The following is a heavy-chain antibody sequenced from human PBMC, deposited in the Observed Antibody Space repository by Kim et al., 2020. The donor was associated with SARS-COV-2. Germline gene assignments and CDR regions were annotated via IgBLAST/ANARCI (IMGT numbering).Heavy chain of an antibody. CDR1: GLTFRSYE. Sequence: GSLRLSCAASGLTFRSYEMNWVRQAPGKGLEWVSYISGSGSSKYYADSVKGRFTISRDNAKDSLYLQMNGLRAEDTAVYYCAREVVVSPDAFDIWGQGTMVTVSS. CDR3: AREVVVSPDAFDI. CDR2: ISGSGSSK. D-gene: IGHD3-22*01. J-gene: IGHJ3*02. V-gene: IGHV3-48*03.